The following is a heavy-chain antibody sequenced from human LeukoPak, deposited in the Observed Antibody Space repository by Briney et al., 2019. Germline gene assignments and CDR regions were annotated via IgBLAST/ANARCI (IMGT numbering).Heavy chain of an antibody. J-gene: IGHJ3*02. CDR2: FDPEDGET. D-gene: IGHD2-2*01. V-gene: IGHV1-24*01. Sequence: GASMKVSCKVSGYTLTELSMHWVRQAPGKGLEWMGGFDPEDGETIYAQKFQGRVTMTEDTSTDTAYMEPSSLRSEDTAVYYCAVLMGYCSSTSCLYDAFDIWGQGTMVTVPS. CDR1: GYTLTELS. CDR3: AVLMGYCSSTSCLYDAFDI.